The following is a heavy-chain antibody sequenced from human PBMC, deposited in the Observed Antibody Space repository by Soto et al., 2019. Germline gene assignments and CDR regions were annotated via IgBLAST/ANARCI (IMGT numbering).Heavy chain of an antibody. CDR3: ARGGLLWFGEFYYYYYGMDV. V-gene: IGHV4-34*01. D-gene: IGHD3-10*01. J-gene: IGHJ6*02. CDR1: GGSFSGYY. CDR2: INHSGST. Sequence: SETLSLTCAVYGGSFSGYYWSWIRQPPGKGLEWIGEINHSGSTNYNPSLKSRVTISVDASKNQFSLKLSSVTAADTAVYYCARGGLLWFGEFYYYYYGMDVWGQGTTVTV.